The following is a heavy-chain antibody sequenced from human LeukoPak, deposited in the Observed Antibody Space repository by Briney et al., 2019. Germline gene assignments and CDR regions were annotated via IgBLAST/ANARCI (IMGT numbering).Heavy chain of an antibody. D-gene: IGHD6-13*01. J-gene: IGHJ4*02. CDR1: GDSIRGFY. CDR2: IYTSGST. CDR3: ARHGVAAAAPFDY. Sequence: SETLSLTCTVSGDSIRGFYWSWIRQPPGKGLEWIGYIYTSGSTNYNPSLKSRVTISVGTSKNQFSLKLSSVTAADTAVYYCARHGVAAAAPFDYWGQGTLVTASS. V-gene: IGHV4-4*09.